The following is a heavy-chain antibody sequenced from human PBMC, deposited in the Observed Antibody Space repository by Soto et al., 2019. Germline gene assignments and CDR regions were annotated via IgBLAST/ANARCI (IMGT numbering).Heavy chain of an antibody. V-gene: IGHV1-18*01. D-gene: IGHD2-8*01. Sequence: GASAKVSCKYPCYTFSSYGISLLRQANGQGLDWIGRIIPILGNTKYSQKFQGRVTITRDTSASTAYMELSSLRSEDTAVYYCARDLGYCTNGVCYPAWFDPWGQGTLVTVSS. CDR2: IIPILGNT. CDR3: ARDLGYCTNGVCYPAWFDP. J-gene: IGHJ5*02. CDR1: CYTFSSYG.